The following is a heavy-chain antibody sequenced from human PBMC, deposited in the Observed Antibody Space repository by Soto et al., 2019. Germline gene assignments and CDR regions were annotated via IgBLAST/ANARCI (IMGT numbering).Heavy chain of an antibody. D-gene: IGHD2-2*01. CDR3: AGSQGSSTSLEIYYYYYYGMDV. V-gene: IGHV1-69*01. CDR2: IIPISGTA. CDR1: GGTFSSYA. Sequence: QVQLVQSGAEVKKPGSSVKVSCKASGGTFSSYAISWVRQAPGQGLEWMGGIIPISGTANYAQKFQGRVTSTGGESTSTVSMDLSSLRSEDTALYFCAGSQGSSTSLEIYYYYYYGMDVWGQGTKVTVSS. J-gene: IGHJ6*02.